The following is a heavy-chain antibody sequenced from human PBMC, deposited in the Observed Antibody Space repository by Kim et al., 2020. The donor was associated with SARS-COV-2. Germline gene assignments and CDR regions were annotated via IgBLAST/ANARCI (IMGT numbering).Heavy chain of an antibody. CDR3: ARGRTYYSSSSWNWFDP. J-gene: IGHJ5*02. V-gene: IGHV1-8*01. CDR1: GYTFTSYD. Sequence: ASVKVSCKASGYTFTSYDINWVRQATGQGLEWMGWMNPNSGNTGYAQKFQGRVTMTRNTSISTAYMELSSLRSEDTAVYYCARGRTYYSSSSWNWFDPWGKGSLVTDSS. CDR2: MNPNSGNT. D-gene: IGHD6-6*01.